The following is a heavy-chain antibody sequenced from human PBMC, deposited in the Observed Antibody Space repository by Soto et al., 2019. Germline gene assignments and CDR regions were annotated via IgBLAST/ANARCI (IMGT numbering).Heavy chain of an antibody. CDR3: ARPAQSYGDYKFDY. CDR1: GYSFTSHW. Sequence: PGESLKISCKGSGYSFTSHWIGWVRQMPGKGLEWMGIIYPGDSDTRYCPSFQGQVTISADKSISTAYLQWSSLKASDTAMYYCARPAQSYGDYKFDYWGQGTLVTVSS. CDR2: IYPGDSDT. V-gene: IGHV5-51*01. J-gene: IGHJ4*02. D-gene: IGHD4-17*01.